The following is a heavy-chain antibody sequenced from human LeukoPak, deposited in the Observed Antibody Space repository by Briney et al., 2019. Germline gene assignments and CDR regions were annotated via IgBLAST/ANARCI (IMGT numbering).Heavy chain of an antibody. Sequence: SQTLSLTCAISGDSVSSTSAAWYWFRQSPAGGLEWLGRTYYRSKWYNDYGVSVKSRITISPDTSKNQFSLQLDSVTPDDTAVYYCTRGPGSYNWYGGYFDYWDQGTLVTVSS. D-gene: IGHD1-1*01. V-gene: IGHV6-1*01. CDR1: GDSVSSTSAA. CDR3: TRGPGSYNWYGGYFDY. CDR2: TYYRSKWYN. J-gene: IGHJ4*02.